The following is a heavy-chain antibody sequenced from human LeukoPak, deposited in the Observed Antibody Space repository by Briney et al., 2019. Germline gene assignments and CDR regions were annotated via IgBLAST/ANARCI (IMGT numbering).Heavy chain of an antibody. Sequence: PSETLSLTCTVSGGSISSYYWSWIRQPPGKGLEWIGYIYYSGSTNYNPSLKSRVTISVDTSKNQLSLKLSSVTAADTAVYYCARATKTTANSFDYWGQGTLVTVSS. CDR1: GGSISSYY. CDR2: IYYSGST. CDR3: ARATKTTANSFDY. J-gene: IGHJ4*02. D-gene: IGHD4-17*01. V-gene: IGHV4-59*01.